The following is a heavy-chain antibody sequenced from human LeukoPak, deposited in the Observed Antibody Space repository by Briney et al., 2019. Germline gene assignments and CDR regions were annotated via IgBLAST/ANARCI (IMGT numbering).Heavy chain of an antibody. D-gene: IGHD2-15*01. CDR3: ARGPLNCSGGSCYAPYFDY. CDR2: IYHSGST. V-gene: IGHV4-30-2*01. CDR1: GGSISSGGYS. Sequence: SETLSLTCAVSGGSISSGGYSWSWIRQPPGKGLEWIGYIYHSGSTYYNPSLKSRVTISVDRSKNQFSLKPSSVTAADTAVYYCARGPLNCSGGSCYAPYFDYWGQGTLVTVSS. J-gene: IGHJ4*02.